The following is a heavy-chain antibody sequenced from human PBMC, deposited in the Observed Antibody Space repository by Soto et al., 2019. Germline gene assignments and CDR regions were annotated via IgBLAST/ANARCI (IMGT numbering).Heavy chain of an antibody. CDR1: GFTFSSYG. CDR2: IWYDGSNK. Sequence: QVQLVESGGGVVQPGRSLRLSCAASGFTFSSYGMHWVRQAPGKGLEWVAVIWYDGSNKYYADSVKGLFTSSRDNSKNTLYLQMNSRRAGDTAVYYCARDKVGSSDYWGQGTLVTVSS. D-gene: IGHD6-6*01. J-gene: IGHJ4*02. CDR3: ARDKVGSSDY. V-gene: IGHV3-33*01.